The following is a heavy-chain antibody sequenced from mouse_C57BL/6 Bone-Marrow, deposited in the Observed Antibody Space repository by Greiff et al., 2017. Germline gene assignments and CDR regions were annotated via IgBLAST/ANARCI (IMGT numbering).Heavy chain of an antibody. D-gene: IGHD1-1*01. CDR1: GYTFTSYW. V-gene: IGHV1-64*01. CDR2: IHPNSGST. CDR3: AIYDGSSYWYFDV. J-gene: IGHJ1*03. Sequence: QVQLQQPGAELVKPGASVKLSCKASGYTFTSYWMHWVKQRPGQGLEWIGMIHPNSGSTNYNEKFKSKATLTVDKSSSTAYMQLSSLTSEDSAVYYCAIYDGSSYWYFDVWGTGTTVTVSS.